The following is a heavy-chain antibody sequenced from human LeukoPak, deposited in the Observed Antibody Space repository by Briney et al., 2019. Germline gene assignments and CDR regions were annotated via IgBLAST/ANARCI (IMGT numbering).Heavy chain of an antibody. V-gene: IGHV3-74*01. CDR2: INGDGTMT. CDR3: ATDNWYVMNL. J-gene: IGHJ6*02. D-gene: IGHD1-20*01. CDR1: RFTGPPFSSHW. Sequence: GGSLRLSCAASRFTGPPFSSHWMPWVRQAPGKGLMWVAHINGDGTMTTYADSVEGRITISRDNAKNTLFLQMESLRVEDTAVYYCATDNWYVMNLWGQGTTVTVSS.